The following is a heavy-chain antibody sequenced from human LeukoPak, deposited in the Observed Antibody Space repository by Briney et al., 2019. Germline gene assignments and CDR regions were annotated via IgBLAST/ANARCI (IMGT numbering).Heavy chain of an antibody. CDR2: ISASGGST. V-gene: IGHV3-23*01. CDR1: GFTFSRNA. CDR3: ANPQSAGDY. J-gene: IGHJ4*02. D-gene: IGHD6-13*01. Sequence: GGSLRLSCEASGFTFSRNAMDWVRQAPGKGLEWVSGISASGGSTYYADSVKGRFTISRDNSKNTLYVQMNSLRAEDTAVYYCANPQSAGDYWGQGTLVTVSS.